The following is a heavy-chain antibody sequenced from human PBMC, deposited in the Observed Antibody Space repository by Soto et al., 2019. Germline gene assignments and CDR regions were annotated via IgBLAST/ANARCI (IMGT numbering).Heavy chain of an antibody. CDR3: AQDRSGSYPFYYGMDV. V-gene: IGHV3-30*18. CDR2: ISFDGLKK. Sequence: GGSLRLSCAASGFTFHRHGMHWVRQAPGKGLEWVAVISFDGLKKYYADSVKGRFTISRDNSNTTLFLQMNTLRPEDTAVYYCAQDRSGSYPFYYGMDVWGQGTTVTVSS. J-gene: IGHJ6*02. CDR1: GFTFHRHG. D-gene: IGHD1-26*01.